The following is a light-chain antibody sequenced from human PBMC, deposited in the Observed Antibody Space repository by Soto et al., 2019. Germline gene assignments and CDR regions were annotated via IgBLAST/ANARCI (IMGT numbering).Light chain of an antibody. Sequence: EIVLTQSPGTLSLSPGERATLSCRASQSLTTSYLAWYQQKPGQAPRLLIYGASSRATGIPVRFSGIGSGTYFTLSVSRLEPEDFAVYYCQHYELSPPSYTFGQGTKLEIK. CDR1: QSLTTSY. V-gene: IGKV3-20*01. CDR3: QHYELSPPSYT. CDR2: GAS. J-gene: IGKJ2*01.